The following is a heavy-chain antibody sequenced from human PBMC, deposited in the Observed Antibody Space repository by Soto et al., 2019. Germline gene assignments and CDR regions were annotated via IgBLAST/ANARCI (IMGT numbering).Heavy chain of an antibody. J-gene: IGHJ5*02. D-gene: IGHD3-22*01. Sequence: SETLSLTCAVYGGSFSGYYWTWIRQPPGTGLEWIGEINHSGSTNYNPSLKSRVTISVDTSKNQFSLKLTSVTAEDTAVYYCARALYFYDGCAYYSPWGQGTLVTVSS. V-gene: IGHV4-34*01. CDR1: GGSFSGYY. CDR2: INHSGST. CDR3: ARALYFYDGCAYYSP.